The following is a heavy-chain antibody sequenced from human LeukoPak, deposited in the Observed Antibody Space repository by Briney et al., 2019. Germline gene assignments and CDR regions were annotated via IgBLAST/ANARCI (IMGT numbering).Heavy chain of an antibody. CDR2: IYHSGST. Sequence: SETLSLTCAVSGYSISSGYYWGWIRQPPGKGLEWIGSIYHSGSTYYNPSLKSRVTISVDTSKNQFSLKLSSVTAADTAVYYCARGRGYYGSGSYRGLDYWGQGTLVTVSS. CDR1: GYSISSGYY. J-gene: IGHJ4*02. CDR3: ARGRGYYGSGSYRGLDY. D-gene: IGHD3-10*01. V-gene: IGHV4-38-2*01.